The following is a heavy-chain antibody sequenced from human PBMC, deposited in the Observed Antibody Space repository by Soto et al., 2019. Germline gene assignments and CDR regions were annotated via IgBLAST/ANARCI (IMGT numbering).Heavy chain of an antibody. CDR3: AREGLPCSGGSCLWEDWFDP. CDR2: IYYSGST. V-gene: IGHV4-59*01. J-gene: IGHJ5*02. D-gene: IGHD2-15*01. Sequence: QVQLQESGPGLVKPSETLSLTCTVSGGSISSYYWSWIRQPPGKGLEWIGYIYYSGSTNYNPSLKSRVTISVYTSKNQFSLKLSSVTAADTAVYYCAREGLPCSGGSCLWEDWFDPWGQGTLVTVSS. CDR1: GGSISSYY.